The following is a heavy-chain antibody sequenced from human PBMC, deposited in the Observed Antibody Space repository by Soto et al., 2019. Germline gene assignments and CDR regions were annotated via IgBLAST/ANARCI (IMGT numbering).Heavy chain of an antibody. Sequence: GGSLRLSCAASGFTFSSYAMSWVRQAPGKGLEWVSVISGSDGSTYYADSVKGRFTISRDNSKNTLYMQMNSLRVEDTAVYYCAKDAELHDWFDPWGPGTLVTVSS. D-gene: IGHD1-7*01. J-gene: IGHJ5*02. V-gene: IGHV3-23*01. CDR3: AKDAELHDWFDP. CDR1: GFTFSSYA. CDR2: ISGSDGST.